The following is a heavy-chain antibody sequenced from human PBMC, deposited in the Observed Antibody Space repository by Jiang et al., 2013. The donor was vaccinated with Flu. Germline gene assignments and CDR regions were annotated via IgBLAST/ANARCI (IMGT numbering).Heavy chain of an antibody. CDR1: GFTFSSYA. Sequence: GFTFSSYAMSWVRQAPGKGLEWVSAISGSGGSTYYADSVKGRFTISRDNSKNTLYLQMNSLRAEDAAVYYCAKDHYDFWSGYYNYYYGMDVWGQGTTVTVSS. V-gene: IGHV3-23*01. J-gene: IGHJ6*02. CDR2: ISGSGGST. D-gene: IGHD3-3*01. CDR3: AKDHYDFWSGYYNYYYGMDV.